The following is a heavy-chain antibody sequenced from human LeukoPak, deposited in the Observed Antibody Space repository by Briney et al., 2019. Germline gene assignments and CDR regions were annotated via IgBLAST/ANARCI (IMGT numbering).Heavy chain of an antibody. CDR3: AKSRGSSTSAYAMDG. CDR2: ISGSGGST. J-gene: IGHJ6*02. Sequence: GGSLRLSCAASGFTFSSYAMSWVRQPPGKGGEWVSGISGSGGSTYYADSVKGRFTISRDNSKNTLYLQMNSLRAEDTAVYYCAKSRGSSTSAYAMDGGGQGTTVTVSS. D-gene: IGHD2-2*01. V-gene: IGHV3-23*01. CDR1: GFTFSSYA.